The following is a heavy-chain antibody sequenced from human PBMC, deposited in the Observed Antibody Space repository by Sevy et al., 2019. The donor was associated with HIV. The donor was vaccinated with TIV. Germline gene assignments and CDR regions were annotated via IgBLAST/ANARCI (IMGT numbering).Heavy chain of an antibody. CDR1: GFSFSNYV. CDR2: VSPTSLST. Sequence: GGSLRLSCTASGFSFSNYVMAWVRQAPGKVLEWVSSVSPTSLSTYYAESVKGRFTISRDNSKNTLYLQMNSLRAEDTAIYYCAKLHSRMIPGNGALDYWGRGTLVTVSS. CDR3: AKLHSRMIPGNGALDY. J-gene: IGHJ4*01. D-gene: IGHD3-16*01. V-gene: IGHV3-23*01.